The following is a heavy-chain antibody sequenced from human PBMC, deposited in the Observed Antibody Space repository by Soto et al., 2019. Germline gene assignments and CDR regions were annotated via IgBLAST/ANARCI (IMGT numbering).Heavy chain of an antibody. V-gene: IGHV3-23*01. CDR2: ISGSGGST. J-gene: IGHJ4*02. Sequence: GGSLRLSCAASGFTFSSYAMSWVRQAPGKGLEWVSAISGSGGSTYYADSVKGRFTISRDNSKNTLYLQMNSLRAEDTAVYYCAKATVYYDILTGVFDYWGQGTLVTVSS. CDR1: GFTFSSYA. D-gene: IGHD3-9*01. CDR3: AKATVYYDILTGVFDY.